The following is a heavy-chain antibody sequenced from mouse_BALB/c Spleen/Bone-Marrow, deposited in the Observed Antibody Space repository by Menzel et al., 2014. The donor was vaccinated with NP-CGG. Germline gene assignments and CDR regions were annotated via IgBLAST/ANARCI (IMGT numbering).Heavy chain of an antibody. V-gene: IGHV1-54*01. Sequence: VKLQESGAELVRPGTSVKVSCKASGYAFTDYLMEWLKQRPGQGLEWIGAINPGSGSTNYNEKFKDKATLTADKSSSTAYMQLSSLTSDDSAVYFCARYDGYFDYWGQGTILTVSS. CDR1: GYAFTDYL. CDR3: ARYDGYFDY. D-gene: IGHD2-3*01. CDR2: INPGSGST. J-gene: IGHJ2*01.